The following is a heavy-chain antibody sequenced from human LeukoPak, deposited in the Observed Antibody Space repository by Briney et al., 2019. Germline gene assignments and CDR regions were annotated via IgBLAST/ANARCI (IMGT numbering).Heavy chain of an antibody. Sequence: HPGGSLRLSCAASGFTVSSNYMSWVRQAPGKGLEWVSVIYSGGSTYYADSVKGRFTISRHNSKNTLYLQMNSLRAEDTAVYYCARISILYYYYGMDVWGRGTTVTVSS. D-gene: IGHD3-3*02. CDR1: GFTVSSNY. CDR3: ARISILYYYYGMDV. J-gene: IGHJ6*02. CDR2: IYSGGST. V-gene: IGHV3-53*04.